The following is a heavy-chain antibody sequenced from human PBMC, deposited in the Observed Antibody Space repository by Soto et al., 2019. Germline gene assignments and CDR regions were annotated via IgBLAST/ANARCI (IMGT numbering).Heavy chain of an antibody. J-gene: IGHJ4*02. D-gene: IGHD2-15*01. CDR3: ARDGSTIYCSGGSCYWEFDY. V-gene: IGHV1-69*13. CDR2: IIPIFGTA. CDR1: GGTFSSYA. Sequence: SVKVSCKASGGTFSSYAISWVRQAPGQGLEWMGGIIPIFGTANYAQKFQGRVTITADESTSTAYMELSSLRSEDTAVYYCARDGSTIYCSGGSCYWEFDYWGQGTLVTVSS.